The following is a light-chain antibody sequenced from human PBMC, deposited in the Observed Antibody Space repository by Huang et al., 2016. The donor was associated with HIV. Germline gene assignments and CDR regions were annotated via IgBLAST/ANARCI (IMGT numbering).Light chain of an antibody. CDR3: QQYHNFPWT. CDR2: DAS. J-gene: IGKJ1*01. Sequence: DIQMTQSPSSLSATVGDRVTFTCQASKDIRKYLNWYKQSPGKAPKHLIYDASTLETGVPSRFSGRGSGTDFTLTINNLQTEDFATYYCQQYHNFPWTFGPGTKVEIK. V-gene: IGKV1-33*01. CDR1: KDIRKY.